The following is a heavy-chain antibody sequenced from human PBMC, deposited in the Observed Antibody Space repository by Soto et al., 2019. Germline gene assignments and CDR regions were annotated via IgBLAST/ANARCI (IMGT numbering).Heavy chain of an antibody. D-gene: IGHD3-16*01. CDR2: INHAGST. CDR1: GDSISGFY. Sequence: QVQLQESGPGLVKPSETLSLTCTVSGDSISGFYWSWIRQPPGKGLEWIGYINHAGSTYYSPSLQSRVTITLDSSKNQFSLILTSVIAADTVVYFCATFRRNYFDNWGQGTLVTVSS. J-gene: IGHJ4*02. CDR3: ATFRRNYFDN. V-gene: IGHV4-59*01.